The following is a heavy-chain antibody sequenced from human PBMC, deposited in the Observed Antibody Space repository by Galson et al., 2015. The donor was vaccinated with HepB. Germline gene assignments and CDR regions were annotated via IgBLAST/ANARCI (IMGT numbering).Heavy chain of an antibody. CDR3: ARVHPEYTSGWYSQALYYFDS. Sequence: SLRLSCAASGFTFRNYAMSWVRQAPGKGLEWVSAITPSGDNTYSADSVKGRFTISRDNSQNTRFLQKTGLTADDTAIYYCARVHPEYTSGWYSQALYYFDSGGQGTLVAVSS. CDR1: GFTFRNYA. J-gene: IGHJ4*02. D-gene: IGHD6-19*01. CDR2: ITPSGDNT. V-gene: IGHV3-23*01.